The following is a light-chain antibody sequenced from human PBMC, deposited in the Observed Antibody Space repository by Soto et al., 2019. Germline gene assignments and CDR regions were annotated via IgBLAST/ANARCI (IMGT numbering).Light chain of an antibody. CDR3: QHYVTTSWT. V-gene: IGKV3-20*01. J-gene: IGKJ1*01. Sequence: EIMLTQSPGTLSLSPGERATLSCRASQSVFSSFLAWYQQKPGQTPRLLIYGASSRATGIPDRFSGSGSGTDFTLTISRLEPEDFAMYLCQHYVTTSWTFGQGTKLEIK. CDR1: QSVFSSF. CDR2: GAS.